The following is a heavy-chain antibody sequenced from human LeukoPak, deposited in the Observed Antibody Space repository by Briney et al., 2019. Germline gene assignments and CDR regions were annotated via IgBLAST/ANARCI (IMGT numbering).Heavy chain of an antibody. CDR2: VYYSGST. J-gene: IGHJ4*02. CDR1: GGSISSSSYY. CDR3: ARVRAAMAYFDY. D-gene: IGHD5-18*01. V-gene: IGHV4-39*01. Sequence: SETLSLTCTVSGGSISSSSYYWGWIRQPPGKGLEWIGSVYYSGSTYYNPSLKSRVTISVDTSKNQFSLKLSSVTAADTAVYYCARVRAAMAYFDYWGQGTLVTVSS.